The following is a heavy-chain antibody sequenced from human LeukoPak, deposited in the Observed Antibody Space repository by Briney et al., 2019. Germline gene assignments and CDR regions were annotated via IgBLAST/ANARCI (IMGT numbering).Heavy chain of an antibody. Sequence: GGALRLFCAASGFTFSSYWMHWVRQAPGGGVVWVSRINSDGSSTSYADSVKGRFTISRDNAKNTLYLQINSLRAEDTAVYYCARDLPWFDSWGQGTLVTVSS. J-gene: IGHJ5*01. CDR2: INSDGSST. V-gene: IGHV3-74*01. CDR3: ARDLPWFDS. CDR1: GFTFSSYW.